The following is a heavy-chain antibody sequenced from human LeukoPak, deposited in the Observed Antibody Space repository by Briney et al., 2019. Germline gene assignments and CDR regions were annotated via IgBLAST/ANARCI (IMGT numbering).Heavy chain of an antibody. J-gene: IGHJ6*04. Sequence: SVKVSCKASGGTFSSYAISWARQAPGQGLEWMGGIIPIFGTANYAQKFQGRVTITADKSTSTAYMELSSLRSEDTAVYYCARAPTGYSGYDYYYYGMDVWGKGTTVTVSS. D-gene: IGHD5-12*01. CDR1: GGTFSSYA. CDR2: IIPIFGTA. V-gene: IGHV1-69*06. CDR3: ARAPTGYSGYDYYYYGMDV.